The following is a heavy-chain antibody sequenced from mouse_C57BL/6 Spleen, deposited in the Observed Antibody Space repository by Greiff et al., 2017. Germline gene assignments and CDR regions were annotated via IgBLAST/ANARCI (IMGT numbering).Heavy chain of an antibody. CDR1: GFTFSDYG. V-gene: IGHV5-17*01. CDR2: ISSGSSTI. CDR3: ARRGRYYDYDY. D-gene: IGHD2-4*01. Sequence: EVQGVESGGGLVKPGGSLKLSCAASGFTFSDYGMHWVRQAPEKGLEWVAYISSGSSTIYYADTVKGRFTISRDNAKTTLFLQMTSLGADDTAMYYCARRGRYYDYDYWGQGTTLTVSS. J-gene: IGHJ2*01.